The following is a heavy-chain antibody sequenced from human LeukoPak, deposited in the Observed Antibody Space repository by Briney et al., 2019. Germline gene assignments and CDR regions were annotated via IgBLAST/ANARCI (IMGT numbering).Heavy chain of an antibody. V-gene: IGHV1-2*02. CDR3: ARDRDYGSGSYYWEFDY. Sequence: GASVKVSCKASGYTFTGYYMHWVRQAPGQGREWMGWINPNSGGTNYAQKFQGRVTMTRDTSISTAYMELSMLRSDDTAVYYCARDRDYGSGSYYWEFDYWGQGTLVTVSS. CDR2: INPNSGGT. D-gene: IGHD3-10*01. CDR1: GYTFTGYY. J-gene: IGHJ4*02.